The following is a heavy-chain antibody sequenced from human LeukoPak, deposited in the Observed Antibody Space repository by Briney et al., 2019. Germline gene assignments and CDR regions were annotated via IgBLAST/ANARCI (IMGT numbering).Heavy chain of an antibody. CDR2: INHSGST. D-gene: IGHD6-13*01. Sequence: PSETLSLTCAVYGGSFSGYYWSWIRQPPGKGLEWIGEINHSGSTNYNPSLKSRVTISVDTSKNQFSLKLSSVTAADPAVYYCAREVAAAGLDYWGQGTLVTVSS. V-gene: IGHV4-34*01. CDR3: AREVAAAGLDY. J-gene: IGHJ4*02. CDR1: GGSFSGYY.